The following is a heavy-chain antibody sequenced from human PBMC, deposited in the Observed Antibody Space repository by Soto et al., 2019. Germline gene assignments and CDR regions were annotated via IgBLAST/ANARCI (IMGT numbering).Heavy chain of an antibody. J-gene: IGHJ4*02. CDR3: ARVQLVHTVIDD. D-gene: IGHD1-1*01. Sequence: SETLSLTCTVSGGSISTYYWNWIRQPPGKGLEWIGYIYYTGNTNYNPSLKSRVTISLDMSKKQFSLKLTSVTAADTAAYYCARVQLVHTVIDDWGQGTLVTVSS. CDR2: IYYTGNT. V-gene: IGHV4-59*01. CDR1: GGSISTYY.